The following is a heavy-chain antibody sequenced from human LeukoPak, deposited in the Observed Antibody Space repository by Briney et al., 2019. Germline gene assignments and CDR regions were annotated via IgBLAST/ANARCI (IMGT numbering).Heavy chain of an antibody. CDR2: ISYDGSNK. V-gene: IGHV3-30*03. CDR1: GFTFSSYA. Sequence: GGSLRLSCAASGFTFSSYAMSWVRQAPGKGLEWVAMISYDGSNKYYADSVKGRFTISRDNPKNTLYLQMNSLRAEDTAVYYCARDGGTGWYYPDYWGQGTLVTVSS. CDR3: ARDGGTGWYYPDY. D-gene: IGHD6-19*01. J-gene: IGHJ4*02.